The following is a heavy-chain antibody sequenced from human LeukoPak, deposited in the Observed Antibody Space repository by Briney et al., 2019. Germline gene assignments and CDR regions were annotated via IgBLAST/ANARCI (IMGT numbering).Heavy chain of an antibody. CDR1: GFTFSGSA. CDR2: IRSKANSYAT. V-gene: IGHV3-73*01. J-gene: IGHJ4*02. CDR3: TRRMGYCSGGGCYYFDY. D-gene: IGHD2-15*01. Sequence: PGGSLRLSCAASGFTFSGSAMHWVRQASGKGLEWVGRIRSKANSYATAYAASVKGKFTIYRDDSKNTAYLQMNSLKTEDTAVYYCTRRMGYCSGGGCYYFDYWGQGTLVTVSS.